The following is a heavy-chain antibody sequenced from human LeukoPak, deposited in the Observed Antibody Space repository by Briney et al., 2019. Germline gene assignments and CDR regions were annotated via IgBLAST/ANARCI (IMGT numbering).Heavy chain of an antibody. J-gene: IGHJ5*02. Sequence: GGSLRLSCAASGFTFSDYYMSWIRQAPGKGLEWVSYISSSGSTIYYADSVKGRFTISRDNAKNSLYLQMNSLRAEDTAVYCCARGLTYYYDSSGYSWGQGTLVTVSS. CDR2: ISSSGSTI. CDR1: GFTFSDYY. CDR3: ARGLTYYYDSSGYS. D-gene: IGHD3-22*01. V-gene: IGHV3-11*01.